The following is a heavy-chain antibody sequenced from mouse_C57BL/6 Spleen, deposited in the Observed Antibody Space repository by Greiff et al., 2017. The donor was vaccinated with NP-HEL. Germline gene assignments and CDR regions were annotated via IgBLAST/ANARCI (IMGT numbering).Heavy chain of an antibody. CDR2: IYPGDGDT. Sequence: VKLKESGPELVKPGASVKISCKASGYAFSSSWMNWVKQRPGKGLEWIGRIYPGDGDTNYNGKFKGKATLTADKSSSTAYMQLSSLTSEDSAVYFCARSLITTVVADYWGQGTTLTVSS. J-gene: IGHJ2*01. V-gene: IGHV1-82*01. CDR1: GYAFSSSW. D-gene: IGHD1-1*01. CDR3: ARSLITTVVADY.